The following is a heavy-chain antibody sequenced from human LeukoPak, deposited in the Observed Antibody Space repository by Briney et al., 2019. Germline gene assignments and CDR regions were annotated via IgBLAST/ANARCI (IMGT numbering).Heavy chain of an antibody. J-gene: IGHJ4*02. CDR2: IYYSGST. Sequence: SGTLSLTCTVSGGSISSYYWSWIRQPPGKGLEWIGYIYYSGSTNYNPSLKSRVTISVDTSKNQFSLKLSSVTAADTAVYYCARDSGNYYIDYWGQGTLVTVSS. CDR1: GGSISSYY. V-gene: IGHV4-59*01. D-gene: IGHD1-26*01. CDR3: ARDSGNYYIDY.